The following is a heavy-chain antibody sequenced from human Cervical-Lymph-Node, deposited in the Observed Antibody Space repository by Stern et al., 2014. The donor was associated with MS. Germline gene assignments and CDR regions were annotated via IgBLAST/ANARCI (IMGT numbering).Heavy chain of an antibody. CDR2: MNPDSGDT. V-gene: IGHV1-8*01. CDR1: GYSFTSDD. D-gene: IGHD3-3*01. CDR3: TRGWSA. J-gene: IGHJ4*02. Sequence: QLVQSGAEVKKPGASVKVSCKASGYSFTSDDINWVRQVPGQGLEWMGWMNPDSGDTGYAQKFRGKFTITRDLSISTAYMEMSGLKSEDTAMYFCTRGWSAWGQGTLVIVSS.